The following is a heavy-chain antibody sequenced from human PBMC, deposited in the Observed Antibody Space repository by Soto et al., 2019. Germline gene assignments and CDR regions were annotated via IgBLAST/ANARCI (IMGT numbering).Heavy chain of an antibody. V-gene: IGHV4-31*03. Sequence: QVQLQESGPGLVEPSQTLSLTCTVSGGSISSAGYYWSWIRQRPGKGLEWIGYIYFSGVTYYNPSLESRVTISVDTSKNQFSLRLSSVTAAYTAVYYCARDPWRTPPEAAFDVWGQGTKVTVSS. CDR1: GGSISSAGYY. CDR3: ARDPWRTPPEAAFDV. J-gene: IGHJ3*01. D-gene: IGHD1-1*01. CDR2: IYFSGVT.